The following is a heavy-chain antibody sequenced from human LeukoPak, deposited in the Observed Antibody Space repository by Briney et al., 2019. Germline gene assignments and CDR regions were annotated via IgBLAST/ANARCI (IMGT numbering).Heavy chain of an antibody. Sequence: ASVKVSCKASGYTFTSYDINWVRQATGQGLEWMGWMNPNRGNTGYAQKLQGRVTMTTDTSTSTAYMELRSLRSDDTAVYYCARVTMVRGVIPDYWGQGTLVTVSS. CDR1: GYTFTSYD. J-gene: IGHJ4*02. D-gene: IGHD3-10*01. CDR3: ARVTMVRGVIPDY. CDR2: MNPNRGNT. V-gene: IGHV1-8*01.